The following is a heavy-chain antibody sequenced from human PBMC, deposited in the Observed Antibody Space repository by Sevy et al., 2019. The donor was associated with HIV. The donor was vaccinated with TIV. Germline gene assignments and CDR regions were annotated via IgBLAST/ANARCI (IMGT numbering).Heavy chain of an antibody. CDR3: ARQIVLVSGASDY. J-gene: IGHJ4*02. Sequence: GGSLRLSCAASGFTFSSYTMNWVRQAPGKGLEWVSSISSSSNYIYYADSVKGRFTISRDNARNSLYLQMDSLRAEDTAVYYCARQIVLVSGASDYWGQGTLVTVSS. V-gene: IGHV3-21*01. CDR1: GFTFSSYT. D-gene: IGHD2-2*01. CDR2: ISSSSNYI.